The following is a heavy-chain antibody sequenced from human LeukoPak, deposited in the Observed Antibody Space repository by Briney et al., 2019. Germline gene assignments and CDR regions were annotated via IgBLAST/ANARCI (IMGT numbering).Heavy chain of an antibody. CDR2: INPNSGGT. J-gene: IGHJ4*02. D-gene: IGHD3-22*01. Sequence: ASVKVSCKASGYTFTGCYMHWVRQAPGQGLEWMGWINPNSGGTNYAQKFQGRVTMTRDTSISTAYMELSRLRSDDTAVYYCARAYYDSSGYYPFGYWGQGTLVTVSS. CDR1: GYTFTGCY. V-gene: IGHV1-2*02. CDR3: ARAYYDSSGYYPFGY.